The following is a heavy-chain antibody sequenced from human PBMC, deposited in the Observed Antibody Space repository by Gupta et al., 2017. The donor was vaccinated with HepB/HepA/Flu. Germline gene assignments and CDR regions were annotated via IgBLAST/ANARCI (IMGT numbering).Heavy chain of an antibody. V-gene: IGHV3-20*04. J-gene: IGHJ6*03. Sequence: ELQLVESGGGVVRPGGSLRLSCVVSGFTFAEYGLSWVRQAPGKGLEWVSGINWNGRTIGYADSVKGRFTISRDNAKKSLYLQMNSLRVEDTALYYCVRSGGYYYYYYMDVWGKGTTVTVSS. D-gene: IGHD3-16*01. CDR1: GFTFAEYG. CDR3: VRSGGYYYYYYMDV. CDR2: INWNGRTI.